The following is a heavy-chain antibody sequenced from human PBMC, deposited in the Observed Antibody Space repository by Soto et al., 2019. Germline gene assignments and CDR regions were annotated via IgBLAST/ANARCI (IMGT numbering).Heavy chain of an antibody. J-gene: IGHJ4*02. Sequence: HPGGSLRLSCAASGFTFSGSAMHWVRQASGKGQEWVGRIRSKANSYATAYAASVKGRFTISRDDSKNTAYLQMNSLKTEDTAVYYCTRHFTSHEYYYDSSGYPASDYWGQGTQVTVS. CDR1: GFTFSGSA. CDR2: IRSKANSYAT. V-gene: IGHV3-73*01. D-gene: IGHD3-22*01. CDR3: TRHFTSHEYYYDSSGYPASDY.